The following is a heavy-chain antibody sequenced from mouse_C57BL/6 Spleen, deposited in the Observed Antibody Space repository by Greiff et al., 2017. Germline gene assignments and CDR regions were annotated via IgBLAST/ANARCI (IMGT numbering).Heavy chain of an antibody. CDR3: AREKIYYGSSSGYFDY. CDR2: ISYDGSN. J-gene: IGHJ2*01. D-gene: IGHD1-1*01. CDR1: GYSITSGYY. V-gene: IGHV3-6*01. Sequence: EVKLVESGPGLVKPSQSLSLTCSVTGYSITSGYYWNWIRQFPGNKLEWMGYISYDGSNNYNPSLKNRISITRDTSKNQFFLKLNSVTTEDTATYYCAREKIYYGSSSGYFDYWGQGTTLTVSS.